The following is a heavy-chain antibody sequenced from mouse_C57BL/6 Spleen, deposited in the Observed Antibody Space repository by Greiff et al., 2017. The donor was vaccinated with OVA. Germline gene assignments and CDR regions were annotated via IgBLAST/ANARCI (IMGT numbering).Heavy chain of an antibody. J-gene: IGHJ2*01. V-gene: IGHV3-6*01. CDR1: GYSITSGYY. CDR3: ARGDGYSDY. D-gene: IGHD2-3*01. Sequence: EVLLVESGPGLVQPSQSLSLTCSVTGYSITSGYYWNWIRQFPGNKLEWMGYISYAGSNNYNPSLKIRISSTRDTSKDPLCLKLKAVTTEDTATYYSARGDGYSDYWGQGTTLTVSS. CDR2: ISYAGSN.